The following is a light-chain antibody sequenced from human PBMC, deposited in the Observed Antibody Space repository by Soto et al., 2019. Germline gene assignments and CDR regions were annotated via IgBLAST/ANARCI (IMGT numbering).Light chain of an antibody. CDR2: SAS. CDR1: PGISSY. J-gene: IGKJ4*01. V-gene: IGKV1-9*01. CDR3: QQYNSYPRT. Sequence: DIQLTQSPSFLSASVGDRVTITCRASPGISSYLAWYQQKPGKVPELLIFSASTLVSGVPSRFSGSGSETEFTLTISSLQPEDSATYYCQQYNSYPRTFGGGTKVEIK.